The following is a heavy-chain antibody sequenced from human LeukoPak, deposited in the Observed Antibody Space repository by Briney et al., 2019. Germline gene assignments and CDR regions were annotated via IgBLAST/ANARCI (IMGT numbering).Heavy chain of an antibody. J-gene: IGHJ4*02. CDR3: ARDGEMAYFDY. Sequence: ASVKVSCKASGYTFTSYYMHWVRQAPGQGLEWMGIISPSGGSTSYAQKFQGRVTMTRDTSTSTVYMELSSLRSEDTAVYYCARDGEMAYFDYWGQGTLVTVSS. D-gene: IGHD5-24*01. V-gene: IGHV1-46*01. CDR1: GYTFTSYY. CDR2: ISPSGGST.